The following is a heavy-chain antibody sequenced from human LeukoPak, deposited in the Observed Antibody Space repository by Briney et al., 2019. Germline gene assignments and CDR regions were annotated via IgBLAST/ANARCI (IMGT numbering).Heavy chain of an antibody. CDR1: GITLSNYG. Sequence: GSLRLSCAVSGITLSNYGMSWVRQPPGKGLEWIGYIYYSGSTNYNPSLKSRVTISVDTSKNQFSLKLSSVTAADTAVYYCARAGDYEGYWFDPWGQGTLVTVSS. CDR3: ARAGDYEGYWFDP. CDR2: IYYSGST. J-gene: IGHJ5*02. D-gene: IGHD4-17*01. V-gene: IGHV4-59*01.